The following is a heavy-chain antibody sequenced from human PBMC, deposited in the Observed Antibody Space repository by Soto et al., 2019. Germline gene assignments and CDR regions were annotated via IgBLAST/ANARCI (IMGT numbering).Heavy chain of an antibody. J-gene: IGHJ4*02. CDR2: FSGTGRSA. V-gene: IGHV3-23*01. CDR1: GFTFSTYA. CDR3: DGHYYGSGTYPHY. Sequence: EVQLLESGGGSVHPGGSVRLSCAASGFTFSTYAMNWVRQTPGKGLEWVAGFSGTGRSAKYADSVQGRFTISSDNSKNTVHLQMNNRRVEDSATEYCDGHYYGSGTYPHYWGQGTRVTVSS. D-gene: IGHD3-10*01.